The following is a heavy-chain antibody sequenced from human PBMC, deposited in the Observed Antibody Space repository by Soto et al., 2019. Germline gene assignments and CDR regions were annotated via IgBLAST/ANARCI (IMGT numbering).Heavy chain of an antibody. D-gene: IGHD3-9*01. V-gene: IGHV3-30*03. J-gene: IGHJ2*01. CDR2: ISYDGSNK. Sequence: QVQLVESGGGVVQPGRSLRLSCAASGFTFSSYGMHWVRQAPGKGLEWVAVISYDGSNKYYADSVKGRFTISRDNSKNTLYLQMNSLRAEDTAVYYCARSFTIGPHWYFDLWGRGTLVTVSS. CDR3: ARSFTIGPHWYFDL. CDR1: GFTFSSYG.